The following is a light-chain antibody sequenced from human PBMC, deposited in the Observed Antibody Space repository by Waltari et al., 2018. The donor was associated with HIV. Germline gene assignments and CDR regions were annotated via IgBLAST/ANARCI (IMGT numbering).Light chain of an antibody. CDR2: GAS. Sequence: LSCRASQSVSSNLAWYQQKPGQAPRLLIYGASTRATGIPARFSGSGSGTEFTLTISSLQSEDFAVYYCQQYNNWPPLTFGGGTKVEIK. V-gene: IGKV3-15*01. CDR1: QSVSSN. J-gene: IGKJ4*01. CDR3: QQYNNWPPLT.